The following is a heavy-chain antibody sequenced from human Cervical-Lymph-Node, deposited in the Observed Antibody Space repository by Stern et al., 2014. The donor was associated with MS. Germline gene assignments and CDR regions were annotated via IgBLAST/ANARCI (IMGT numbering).Heavy chain of an antibody. Sequence: EVQLVQSGGGLVKPGVSLTLSCTASGFMFRVYTMVWVRQAPGKGLEWVSSISGSGRYIFYADSVKGRFTISRDNANNTLNLQMSSLRVEDTAVYYCASDVATGYWGQGTLVTVSS. D-gene: IGHD5-12*01. J-gene: IGHJ4*02. CDR3: ASDVATGY. V-gene: IGHV3-21*01. CDR1: GFMFRVYT. CDR2: ISGSGRYI.